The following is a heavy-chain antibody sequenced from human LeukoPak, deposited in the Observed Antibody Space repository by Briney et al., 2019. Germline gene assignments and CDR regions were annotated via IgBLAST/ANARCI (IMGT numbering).Heavy chain of an antibody. Sequence: ASVKVSCKVSGYTLTELSMHWVRQAAGKGLEWRGGFDPEDGETIYAQKFQGRVTMTEDTSTETAYMEMSSLRSEATAVYYCATGPNYDYVWGSYRPFDYWGQGTLVTVSS. D-gene: IGHD3-16*02. CDR3: ATGPNYDYVWGSYRPFDY. CDR1: GYTLTELS. J-gene: IGHJ4*02. V-gene: IGHV1-24*01. CDR2: FDPEDGET.